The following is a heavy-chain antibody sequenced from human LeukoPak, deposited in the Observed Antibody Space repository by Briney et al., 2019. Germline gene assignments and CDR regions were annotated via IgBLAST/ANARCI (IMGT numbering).Heavy chain of an antibody. CDR1: GYTLTELS. CDR3: ARGLPATDMITFGGATDAFDI. CDR2: FDPEDGET. D-gene: IGHD3-16*01. Sequence: GASVKVSCKVSGYTLTELSMHWVRQAPGKGLEWMGGFDPEDGETIYAQKFQGRVTMTEDTSTDTAYMELSSLRSEDTAVYYCARGLPATDMITFGGATDAFDIWGQGTMVTVSS. J-gene: IGHJ3*02. V-gene: IGHV1-24*01.